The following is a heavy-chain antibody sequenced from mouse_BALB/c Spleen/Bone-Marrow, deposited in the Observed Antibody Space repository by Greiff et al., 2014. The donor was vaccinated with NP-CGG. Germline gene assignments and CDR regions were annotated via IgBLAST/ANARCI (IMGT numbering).Heavy chain of an antibody. Sequence: DVHLVESGGGLVKPGGSLKLSCVASGFTFSTYTMSWVRQTPEKRLEWVASISSGGSYTYYLDSVRGRFTISRDNAENTLYLQMSSLKSEDTAMYYCTRDRRYERGDAMDYWGQGTSVTVSS. V-gene: IGHV5-6-4*01. CDR1: GFTFSTYT. D-gene: IGHD2-14*01. CDR3: TRDRRYERGDAMDY. J-gene: IGHJ4*01. CDR2: ISSGGSYT.